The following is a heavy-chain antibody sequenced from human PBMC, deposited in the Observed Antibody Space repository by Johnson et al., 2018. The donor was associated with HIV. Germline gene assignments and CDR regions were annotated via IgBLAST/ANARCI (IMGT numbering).Heavy chain of an antibody. D-gene: IGHD3-22*01. CDR1: GFTFSDYY. Sequence: QVQLVESGGGVVQPGGSLRLSCAASGFTFSDYYMSWIRQAPGKGLAWVSYITSSGSTIYYADSVQGRFTIPSDNAKNSLYLQMTSLRAEDTAVYYCTKGEWDSRGYYTRVGAFDIWGQGTMVTVSS. J-gene: IGHJ3*02. CDR2: ITSSGSTI. V-gene: IGHV3-11*04. CDR3: TKGEWDSRGYYTRVGAFDI.